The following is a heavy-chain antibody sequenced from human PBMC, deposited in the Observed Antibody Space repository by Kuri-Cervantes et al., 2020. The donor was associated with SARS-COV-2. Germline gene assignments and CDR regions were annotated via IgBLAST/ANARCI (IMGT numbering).Heavy chain of an antibody. D-gene: IGHD2-21*01. V-gene: IGHV3-33*08. CDR3: ARGRVGVQDF. Sequence: GESLKISCAASGFTFSSYGMHWVRQAPGEGLEWVAVIWYDGSNKYYADSVKGRFTISRDNSKNTLYLQMNNMRREDTAVYFCARGRVGVQDFWGQGTLVTVSS. J-gene: IGHJ4*02. CDR2: IWYDGSNK. CDR1: GFTFSSYG.